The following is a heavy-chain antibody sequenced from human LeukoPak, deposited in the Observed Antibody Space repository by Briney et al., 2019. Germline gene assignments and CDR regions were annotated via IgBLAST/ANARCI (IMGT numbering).Heavy chain of an antibody. CDR2: ISDSGGST. CDR1: GFTFSTYV. CDR3: GRYYVMDV. Sequence: GGSLRLSCAASGFTFSTYVMNWVRQAPGKGLEWVSTISDSGGSTYYADSVKGRFTISRDNSKSTLYLQMNSLRAKDTAVYYCGRYYVMDVWGQGTSVTVSS. V-gene: IGHV3-23*01. J-gene: IGHJ6*02.